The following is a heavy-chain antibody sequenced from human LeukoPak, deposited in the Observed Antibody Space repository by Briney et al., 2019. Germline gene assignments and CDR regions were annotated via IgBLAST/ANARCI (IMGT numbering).Heavy chain of an antibody. CDR2: ISWNSGSI. CDR1: GFTFDDYA. Sequence: GGSLRLSCAASGFTFDDYAMHWVRQAPGKGLEWVSSISWNSGSIGCADSVKGRFTISRDNAKNSLYLQMNSLRAEDTALYYCAKDPSHDYGDYGRSFDYWGQGTLVTVSS. CDR3: AKDPSHDYGDYGRSFDY. J-gene: IGHJ4*02. D-gene: IGHD4-17*01. V-gene: IGHV3-9*01.